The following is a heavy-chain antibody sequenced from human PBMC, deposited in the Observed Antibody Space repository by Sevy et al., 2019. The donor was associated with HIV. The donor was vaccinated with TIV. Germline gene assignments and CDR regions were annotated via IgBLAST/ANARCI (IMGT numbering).Heavy chain of an antibody. D-gene: IGHD3-10*01. V-gene: IGHV4-61*02. J-gene: IGHJ4*02. CDR2: IYTSGIT. CDR3: ARYYYGSGRYYFDY. CDR1: GASITSGTYY. Sequence: SGTLSLTCTVSGASITSGTYYWSWIRQPAGKGLEWIGRIYTSGITNYNPSLKSRVTISLDTSKNQFSLNLSPVTAADTAVYYCARYYYGSGRYYFDYWGQGTLVTVSS.